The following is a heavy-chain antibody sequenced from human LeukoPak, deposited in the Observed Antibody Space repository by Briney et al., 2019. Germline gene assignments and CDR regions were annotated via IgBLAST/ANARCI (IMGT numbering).Heavy chain of an antibody. CDR2: ISYDGSNK. D-gene: IGHD2-15*01. CDR1: GFTFSSYG. V-gene: IGHV3-30*03. J-gene: IGHJ6*04. Sequence: GGSLRLSCAASGFTFSSYGMHWVRQAPGKGLEWVAVISYDGSNKYYADSVKGRLTISRDNSKNTLYLQMNSLRAEDTAVYYCARDRLPGCSGGSCYSYYYYGMDVWGKGTTVTVSS. CDR3: ARDRLPGCSGGSCYSYYYYGMDV.